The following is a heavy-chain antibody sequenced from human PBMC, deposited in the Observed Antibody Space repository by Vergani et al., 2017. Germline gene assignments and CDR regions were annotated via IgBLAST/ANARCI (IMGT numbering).Heavy chain of an antibody. J-gene: IGHJ4*02. V-gene: IGHV3-21*01. Sequence: EVQLVESGGGLVKPGGSLRLSCAASGFTFSSYSMNWVRQAPGKGLEWVSSISSSSSYIYYADSVKGRFTISRDNAKNSLYLQMNSLRAEDTAVYYCARGCSSTSRRAFDYWGQGTLVTVSS. CDR2: ISSSSSYI. CDR1: GFTFSSYS. CDR3: ARGCSSTSRRAFDY. D-gene: IGHD2-2*01.